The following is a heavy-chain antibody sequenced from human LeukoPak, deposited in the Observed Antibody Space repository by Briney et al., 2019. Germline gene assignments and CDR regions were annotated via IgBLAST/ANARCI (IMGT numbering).Heavy chain of an antibody. Sequence: GGSLRLSCAASGFTVSSNYMSWVRQAPGKGLEWVSAISGSGGSTYYADSVKGRFTISRDNSKNTLYLQMNSLRAEDTAVYYCAKDWGIVTRVFDYWGQGTLVTVSS. CDR1: GFTVSSNY. V-gene: IGHV3-23*01. CDR3: AKDWGIVTRVFDY. J-gene: IGHJ4*02. D-gene: IGHD2/OR15-2a*01. CDR2: ISGSGGST.